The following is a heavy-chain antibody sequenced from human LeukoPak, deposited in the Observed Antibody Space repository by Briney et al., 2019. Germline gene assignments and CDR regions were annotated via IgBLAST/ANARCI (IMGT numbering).Heavy chain of an antibody. CDR2: IIGRDTKT. Sequence: GGSLRLSCAASGFTFSTYGMSWVRQAPGKGLEWVSAIIGRDTKTYYADSVEGRFTISRDNSKNTLYLQMNSLRAEDTAVYYCAKRSDYGSNGNYFDSWGQGTPVTVSS. J-gene: IGHJ4*02. CDR3: AKRSDYGSNGNYFDS. CDR1: GFTFSTYG. V-gene: IGHV3-23*01. D-gene: IGHD4-23*01.